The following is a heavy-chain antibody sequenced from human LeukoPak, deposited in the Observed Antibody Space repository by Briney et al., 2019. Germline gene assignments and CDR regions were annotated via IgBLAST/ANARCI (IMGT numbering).Heavy chain of an antibody. D-gene: IGHD3-10*01. V-gene: IGHV4-59*01. CDR3: ARARQNYYGSGSYYKRVAGYFDL. J-gene: IGHJ2*01. CDR2: IYYSGST. Sequence: SETLSLTCTVSGGSISSYYWSWIRQPPGKGLEWIGYIYYSGSTNYNPSLKSRVTISVDTSKNQFSLELSSVTAADTAVYYCARARQNYYGSGSYYKRVAGYFDLWGRGTLVTVSS. CDR1: GGSISSYY.